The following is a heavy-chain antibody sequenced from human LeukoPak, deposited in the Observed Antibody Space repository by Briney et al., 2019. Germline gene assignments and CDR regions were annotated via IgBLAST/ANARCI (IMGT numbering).Heavy chain of an antibody. CDR3: AKDDREHYYYYMDV. V-gene: IGHV3-30*02. CDR1: GFTFSSYG. D-gene: IGHD1-1*01. Sequence: GGSLRLSCAASGFTFSSYGMHWVRQAPGKGLEWVAFIRYDGSNKYYADSVKGRFTISRDNSKNTLYLQMNSLRAEDTAVYYCAKDDREHYYYYMDVWGKGTTVTVSS. CDR2: IRYDGSNK. J-gene: IGHJ6*03.